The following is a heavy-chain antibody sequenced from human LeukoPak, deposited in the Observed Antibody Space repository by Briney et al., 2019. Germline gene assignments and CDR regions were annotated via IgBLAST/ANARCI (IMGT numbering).Heavy chain of an antibody. CDR3: ARGVGPLAANTLAY. CDR2: LYSDGNT. Sequence: GGSLRLSCAASGFTVITNDMTWVRQAPGKGLEWVSVLYSDGNTKYADSVQSRFTISSDNSKNTLYLEMNSLSPDDTAVYYCARGVGPLAANTLAYWGQGTLVTVSS. CDR1: GFTVITND. D-gene: IGHD3-16*01. J-gene: IGHJ4*02. V-gene: IGHV3-53*01.